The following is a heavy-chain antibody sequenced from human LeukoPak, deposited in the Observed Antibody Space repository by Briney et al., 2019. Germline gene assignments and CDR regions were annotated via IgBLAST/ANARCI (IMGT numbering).Heavy chain of an antibody. V-gene: IGHV4-30-2*01. CDR1: GGSISSGGYY. CDR2: IYHSGST. CDR3: ARDLRKGAVLDI. D-gene: IGHD1-26*01. Sequence: SETLSLTCTVSGGSISSGGYYWSWIRQPPGKGLEWIGYIYHSGSTYYNPSLKSRVTISVDRSKNQFSLKLSSVAAADTAVYYCARDLRKGAVLDIWGQGTMVTVSS. J-gene: IGHJ3*02.